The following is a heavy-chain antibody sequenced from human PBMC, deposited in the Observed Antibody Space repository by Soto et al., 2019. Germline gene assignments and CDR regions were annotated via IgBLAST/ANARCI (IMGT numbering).Heavy chain of an antibody. CDR3: ARAGPTFFGLLTHFDY. J-gene: IGHJ4*02. CDR2: TFYRSKWYN. Sequence: PSQTLSLTCDISGDTVSNNRATWNWIRLSPLRGLEWLGRTFYRSKWYNDYDESVKSRIAINPDTSKNQFSLHLKSVTPEDAAIYYCARAGPTFFGLLTHFDYWGQGPLVTVSS. D-gene: IGHD3-3*01. V-gene: IGHV6-1*01. CDR1: GDTVSNNRAT.